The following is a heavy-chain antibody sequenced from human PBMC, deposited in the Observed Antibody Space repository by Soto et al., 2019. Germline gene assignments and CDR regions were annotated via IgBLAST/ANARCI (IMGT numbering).Heavy chain of an antibody. CDR1: GGSISSSSYY. D-gene: IGHD2-2*02. CDR2: IYYSGST. Sequence: QLQLQESGPGLVKPSETLSLTCTVSGGSISSSSYYWGWIRQPPGKGLEWIGSIYYSGSTYYNPSLKSRVTISVDTSKNQFSLKLSSVTAADTAVYYCARHDLVVVPAAIEYDWFDPWGQGTLVTVSS. J-gene: IGHJ5*02. CDR3: ARHDLVVVPAAIEYDWFDP. V-gene: IGHV4-39*01.